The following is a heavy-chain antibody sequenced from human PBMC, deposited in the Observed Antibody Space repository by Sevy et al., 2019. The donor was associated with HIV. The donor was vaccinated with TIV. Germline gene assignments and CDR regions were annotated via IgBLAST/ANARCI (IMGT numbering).Heavy chain of an antibody. CDR2: IKHDGSQK. Sequence: GGSLRLSCAASGFRFSNYWMSWVRQAPGKGLEWVANIKHDGSQKYHVDSVKGRFTISRDNAKNSLYLEMHSLRDEDTAMCYCARGDYNDGSESYIDAFDIWGQGTMVTVSS. D-gene: IGHD3-22*01. J-gene: IGHJ3*02. CDR1: GFRFSNYW. CDR3: ARGDYNDGSESYIDAFDI. V-gene: IGHV3-7*04.